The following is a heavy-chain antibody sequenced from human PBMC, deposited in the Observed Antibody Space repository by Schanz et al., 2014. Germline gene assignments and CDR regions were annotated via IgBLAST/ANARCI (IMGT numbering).Heavy chain of an antibody. D-gene: IGHD6-19*01. CDR3: AIRGVMVAVAGTRADY. CDR2: IGYLGDT. V-gene: IGHV3-13*01. CDR1: GFTLSNSD. Sequence: VQLVESGGGLVKPGGSLRLSCAASGFTLSNSDMHWVRQGTGKGLEWVSTIGYLGDTYYPDSVKGRFTVSRDSGQNSLYLQMNRLRAEDTALYYCAIRGVMVAVAGTRADYWGQGTLVTVSS. J-gene: IGHJ4*02.